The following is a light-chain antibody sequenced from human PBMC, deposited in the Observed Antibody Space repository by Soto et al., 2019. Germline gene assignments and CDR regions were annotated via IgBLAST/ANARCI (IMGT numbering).Light chain of an antibody. J-gene: IGKJ1*01. CDR3: QQYNNWPPM. CDR1: QSVSSN. V-gene: IGKV3-15*01. CDR2: GAS. Sequence: EIVMTQSPATLSVSPGERATLYCRASQSVSSNLAWYQQKPGQAPRLLIYGASTRATGIPARFSGSGSGTEFTLTISSLQSEDFAVYYCQQYNNWPPMFGQGTKVEIK.